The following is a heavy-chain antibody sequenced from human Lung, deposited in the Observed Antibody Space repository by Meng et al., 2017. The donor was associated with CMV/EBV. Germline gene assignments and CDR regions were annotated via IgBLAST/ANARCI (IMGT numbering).Heavy chain of an antibody. J-gene: IGHJ5*02. CDR3: ARGGNFDP. Sequence: SEVQKRWARVNDCVKAYGYTFSTYTINVVRQAHGRGLEWMVWISTNTGTPTYTQGFTGRFVFSLDTSVSTAYLQISSLKAEDTAVYYCARGGNFDPWGQGTLVTVSS. D-gene: IGHD2/OR15-2a*01. CDR1: GYTFSTYT. V-gene: IGHV7-4-1*02. CDR2: ISTNTGTP.